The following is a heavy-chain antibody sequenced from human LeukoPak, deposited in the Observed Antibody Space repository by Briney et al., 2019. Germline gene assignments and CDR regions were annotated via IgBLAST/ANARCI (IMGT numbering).Heavy chain of an antibody. Sequence: ASVKVSCKASGYTVTSYYMHWVRQAPGQGLGWMGWINPNSGGTDYAQKFQGRVTMTRDTSISTAYMELSRLRSDDTAVYYCARNGDCPQYNWFDPWGQGTLVTVSS. CDR1: GYTVTSYY. J-gene: IGHJ5*02. V-gene: IGHV1-2*02. D-gene: IGHD2-21*02. CDR2: INPNSGGT. CDR3: ARNGDCPQYNWFDP.